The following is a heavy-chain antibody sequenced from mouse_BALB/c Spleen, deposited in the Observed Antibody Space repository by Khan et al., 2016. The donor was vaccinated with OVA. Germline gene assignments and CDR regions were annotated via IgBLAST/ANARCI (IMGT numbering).Heavy chain of an antibody. V-gene: IGHV9-1*02. CDR2: INTYTGEP. D-gene: IGHD6-2*01. CDR1: GYTFTNYG. CDR3: ARISSYWYSDV. J-gene: IGHJ1*01. Sequence: LGESGPELKKPGETVKISCKASGYTFTNYGMNWVKQAPGKGLKWMGWINTYTGEPTYADDFKGRFVFSLETSASTAYLQISNLKNEDMTTYFCARISSYWYSDVWGAGTTVTVSS.